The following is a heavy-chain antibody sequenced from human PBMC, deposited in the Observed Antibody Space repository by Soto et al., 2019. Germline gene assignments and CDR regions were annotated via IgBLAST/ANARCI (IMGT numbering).Heavy chain of an antibody. V-gene: IGHV5-51*01. CDR1: GYAFSSYW. CDR3: ARGYCTATICDPWFDP. CDR2: IYPGDSDT. D-gene: IGHD2-8*02. J-gene: IGHJ5*02. Sequence: PGESRKISCQGSGYAFSSYWIAWVRQMPGKGLEWMGIIYPGDSDTRYSPSFQGQVTISVDKSITTAYLQWSSLKASDTAMYYCARGYCTATICDPWFDPWGQGTLVTFSS.